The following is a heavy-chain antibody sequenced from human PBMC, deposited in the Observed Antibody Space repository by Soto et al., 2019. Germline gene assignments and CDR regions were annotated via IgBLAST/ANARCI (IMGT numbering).Heavy chain of an antibody. CDR1: GFTFSSYS. CDR2: ISSSSSTI. Sequence: EVQLVESGGGLVQPGGSLRLSCAASGFTFSSYSMNWVRQAPGKGLEWVSYISSSSSTIYYADSVKGRFTISRDNAKNSLYLQMNSLRAEDTAVYYCARAGNYYGSEYWGQGTLVTVSS. J-gene: IGHJ4*02. D-gene: IGHD3-10*01. V-gene: IGHV3-48*01. CDR3: ARAGNYYGSEY.